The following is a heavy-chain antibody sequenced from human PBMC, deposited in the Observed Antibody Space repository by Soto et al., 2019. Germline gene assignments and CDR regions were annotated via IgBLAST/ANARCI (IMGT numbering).Heavy chain of an antibody. CDR3: AKKCPPRDAFDI. J-gene: IGHJ3*02. CDR2: ISAGGSNT. CDR1: GFTFRSYA. V-gene: IGHV3-23*01. Sequence: EVQLLESGGGLVQPGGSLRLSCAVSGFTFRSYAMSWVRQAPGEGPEWVSVISAGGSNTYYAESVKGRFTISRDNSKNTLYLQMNSLRDEDTAVYYCAKKCPPRDAFDIWGQGTMVTVST.